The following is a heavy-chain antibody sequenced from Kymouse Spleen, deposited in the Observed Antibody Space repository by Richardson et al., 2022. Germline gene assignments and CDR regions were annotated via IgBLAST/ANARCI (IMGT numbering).Heavy chain of an antibody. Sequence: QLQLQESGPGLVKPSETLSLTCTVSGGSISSSSYYWGWIRQPPGKGLEWIGSIYYSGSTYYNPSLKSRVTISVDTSKNQFSLKLSSVTAADTAVYYCARMSGSYLGYFDYWGQGTLVTVSS. J-gene: IGHJ4*02. D-gene: IGHD1-26*01. CDR1: GGSISSSSYY. CDR3: ARMSGSYLGYFDY. CDR2: IYYSGST. V-gene: IGHV4-39*01.